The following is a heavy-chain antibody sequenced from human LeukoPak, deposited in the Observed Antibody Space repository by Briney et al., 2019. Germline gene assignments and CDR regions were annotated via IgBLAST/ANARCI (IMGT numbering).Heavy chain of an antibody. V-gene: IGHV3-30-3*01. CDR1: GFIFSGYA. CDR2: ISYDGSNE. Sequence: GGSLRLSCAASGAASGFIFSGYAMHWVRQAPGKGLEWVAIISYDGSNEYYAGSVKGRFTISRDNSKNTLYLQMNSLRAEDTAVYYCAKGLTGPVGPIDYWGQGTLVTVSS. CDR3: AKGLTGPVGPIDY. J-gene: IGHJ4*02. D-gene: IGHD1-14*01.